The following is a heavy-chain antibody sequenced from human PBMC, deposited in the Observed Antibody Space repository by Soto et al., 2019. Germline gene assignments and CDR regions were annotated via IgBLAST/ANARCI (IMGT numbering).Heavy chain of an antibody. CDR2: IYHSGST. D-gene: IGHD2-2*01. Sequence: VLEGTIVDVGYSWSWIQQPPGKGLEWIGYIYHSGSTYYNPSLKSRVTISVDRSKNQFSLKLSSVTAADTAVYYCARVPDRWGQGTLVTVSS. CDR1: EGTIVDVGYS. CDR3: ARVPDR. J-gene: IGHJ5*02. V-gene: IGHV4-30-2*01.